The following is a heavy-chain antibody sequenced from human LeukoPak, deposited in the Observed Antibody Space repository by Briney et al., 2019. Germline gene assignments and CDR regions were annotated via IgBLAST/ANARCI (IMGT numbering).Heavy chain of an antibody. D-gene: IGHD6-19*01. CDR3: ARGHKSSGWNNEFDY. CDR2: MNPNSGNT. J-gene: IGHJ4*02. Sequence: ASLKVSCKASVYTFTSYDINWVRQATGQGLEWMGWMNPNSGNTRYAQKFQDRVTMTRNTSISTAYMELSSLRSEHTAVYYSARGHKSSGWNNEFDYWGQETLLTVSS. CDR1: VYTFTSYD. V-gene: IGHV1-8*01.